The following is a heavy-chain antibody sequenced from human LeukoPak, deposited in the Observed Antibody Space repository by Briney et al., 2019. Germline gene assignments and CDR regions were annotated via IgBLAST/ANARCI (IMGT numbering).Heavy chain of an antibody. CDR1: GFSVSSNF. V-gene: IGHV3-53*01. CDR2: IYSGGTT. CDR3: ARDGYGYNYMDV. J-gene: IGHJ6*03. Sequence: PGGSLRLSCEASGFSVSSNFMSWARQAPGKGLEWVSVIYSGGTTYNADSVRGRFTISRDNSKNTLYLQMNSLRAEDTAVYYCARDGYGYNYMDVWGKGTTVTVSS. D-gene: IGHD5-12*01.